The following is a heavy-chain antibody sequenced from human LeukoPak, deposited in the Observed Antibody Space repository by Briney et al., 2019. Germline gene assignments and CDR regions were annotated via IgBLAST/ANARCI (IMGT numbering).Heavy chain of an antibody. J-gene: IGHJ5*02. D-gene: IGHD6-13*01. V-gene: IGHV1-69*04. Sequence: SVTVFYTASGGTFSSYAISWVRQPPGQGLEWMGRILPILGIANYAQKFQGRVTITADKSTSTAYMELSSLRSEDTAVYYCASPTAWYSSSWYMSWGQGTLVTVSS. CDR2: ILPILGIA. CDR3: ASPTAWYSSSWYMS. CDR1: GGTFSSYA.